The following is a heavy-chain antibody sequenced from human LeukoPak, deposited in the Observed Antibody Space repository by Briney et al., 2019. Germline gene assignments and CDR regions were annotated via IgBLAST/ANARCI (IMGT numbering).Heavy chain of an antibody. CDR3: ARHSYCSGGSCSYAY. CDR1: GGSIISSTYY. D-gene: IGHD2-15*01. V-gene: IGHV4-39*01. J-gene: IGHJ4*02. Sequence: PSETLSLTCTVSGGSIISSTYYWGWVRQSPGKGLEWIGNIYYSGTTYYNPSLKSRVTISEDTSRNRFSLMLSSVTAADTAVYYCARHSYCSGGSCSYAYWGQGTLVTVSS. CDR2: IYYSGTT.